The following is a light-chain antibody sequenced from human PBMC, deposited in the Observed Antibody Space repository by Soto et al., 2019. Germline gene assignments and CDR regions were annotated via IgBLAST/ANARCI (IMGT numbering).Light chain of an antibody. CDR3: QQYQSYPMT. V-gene: IGKV1-16*01. J-gene: IGKJ5*01. Sequence: DIQMTQSPSSLSAPVGDRVTITCRASQDISHFLAWFQQKPGKAPKSLIFAASILQSGVPQRFSGSGSETDFPLTISNLQPDDIATYYCQQYQSYPMTFGQGTRLEIK. CDR2: AAS. CDR1: QDISHF.